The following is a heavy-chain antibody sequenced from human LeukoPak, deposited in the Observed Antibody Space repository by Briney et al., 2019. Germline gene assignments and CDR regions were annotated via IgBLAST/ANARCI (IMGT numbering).Heavy chain of an antibody. CDR2: IYPGNSDT. J-gene: IGHJ4*02. V-gene: IGHV5-51*01. CDR1: GYSFTSYR. Sequence: KNGESLKISCKGSGYSFTSYRIGWVRQMPGKGLEWMGIIYPGNSDTKYSPSSQGQVTISADKSISTAYLQWSSLKASDTAMYYCARRDYYEGFDYWGQGTLVTVSS. CDR3: ARRDYYEGFDY. D-gene: IGHD3-22*01.